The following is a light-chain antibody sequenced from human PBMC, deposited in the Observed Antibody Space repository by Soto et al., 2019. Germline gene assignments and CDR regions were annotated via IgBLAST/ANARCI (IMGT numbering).Light chain of an antibody. Sequence: EIVLTQSPVTLSLSPGERATLSCRASQSVSNYLAWYQQKRGQAPRLLIWGASIRAADLPDRFSGGGSGTDFTLTISRLEAEDFAIYYCHQYGSSPGSFGQGTKVDIK. CDR1: QSVSNY. CDR3: HQYGSSPGS. CDR2: GAS. J-gene: IGKJ1*01. V-gene: IGKV3-20*01.